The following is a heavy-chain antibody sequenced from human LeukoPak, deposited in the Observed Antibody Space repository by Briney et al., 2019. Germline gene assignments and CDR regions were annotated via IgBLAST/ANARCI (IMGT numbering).Heavy chain of an antibody. CDR1: GGSISSSSYY. Sequence: SETLSLTCTVSGGSISSSSYYWGWIRQPPGKGLEWIGSIYYSGSTYYNPSLKSRVTISVDTSKNQFSLKLSSVTAADTAVYYCARSLLADPAAGNYWFDPWGQGTLVAVSS. V-gene: IGHV4-39*01. CDR3: ARSLLADPAAGNYWFDP. D-gene: IGHD6-13*01. J-gene: IGHJ5*02. CDR2: IYYSGST.